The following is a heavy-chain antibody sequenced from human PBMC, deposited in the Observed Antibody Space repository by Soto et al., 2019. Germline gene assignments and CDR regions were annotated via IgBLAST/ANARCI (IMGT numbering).Heavy chain of an antibody. V-gene: IGHV4-61*08. CDR1: GDSITSGVHY. D-gene: IGHD6-13*01. Sequence: SETLSLTCTVSGDSITSGVHYWSWIRQSPGKGLEWIGYIHYSGSTNYNPPLKSRVTISVDTSKNQLSLKLSSVTAADTAVYYCARGSAAGTKSPFDYWGQGTLVTVSS. CDR2: IHYSGST. CDR3: ARGSAAGTKSPFDY. J-gene: IGHJ4*02.